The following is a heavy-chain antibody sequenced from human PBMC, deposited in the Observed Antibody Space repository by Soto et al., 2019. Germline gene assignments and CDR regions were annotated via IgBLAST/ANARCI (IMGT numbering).Heavy chain of an antibody. D-gene: IGHD2-2*01. J-gene: IGHJ6*02. CDR3: VRGTGGPAAIRYGMDV. CDR2: IWYDGSNK. V-gene: IGHV3-33*01. CDR1: GFTFSSYG. Sequence: QVQLVESGGGVVQPGRSLRLSCAASGFTFSSYGMHWVRQAPGKGLEWVAVIWYDGSNKYYADSVKGRFTSSRDNSNNTLYLQMNSLRAEDTAVYYCVRGTGGPAAIRYGMDVWGQGTTVTVSS.